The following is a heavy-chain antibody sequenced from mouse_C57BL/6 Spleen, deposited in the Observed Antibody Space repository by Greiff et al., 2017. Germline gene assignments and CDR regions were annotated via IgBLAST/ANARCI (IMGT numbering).Heavy chain of an antibody. Sequence: EVKLMESGPGLVKPSQSLSLTCSVTGYSITSGYYWNWIRQFPGNKLEWMGYISYDGSNNYNPSLKNRISITRDTSKNQFFLKLNSVTTEDTATYYCARDDYSWYFDVWGTGTTVTVSS. CDR3: ARDDYSWYFDV. CDR1: GYSITSGYY. CDR2: ISYDGSN. V-gene: IGHV3-6*01. D-gene: IGHD2-12*01. J-gene: IGHJ1*03.